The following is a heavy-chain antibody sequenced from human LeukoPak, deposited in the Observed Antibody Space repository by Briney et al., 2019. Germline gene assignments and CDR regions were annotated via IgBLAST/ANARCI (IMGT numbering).Heavy chain of an antibody. CDR3: ARGRLYCSSTSCYIHPYGMDV. CDR1: GGSISSSSYY. V-gene: IGHV4-39*01. J-gene: IGHJ6*02. Sequence: SETLSLTCTVSGGSISSSSYYWGWIRQPPGKGLEWIGTIYYSGSTYYSPSLKSRVTISVDTSKNQLSLKLSSVTAADTAVYYCARGRLYCSSTSCYIHPYGMDVWGQGTTVTVSS. CDR2: IYYSGST. D-gene: IGHD2-2*02.